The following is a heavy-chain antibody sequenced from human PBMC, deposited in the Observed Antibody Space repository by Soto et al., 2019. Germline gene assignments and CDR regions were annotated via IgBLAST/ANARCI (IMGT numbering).Heavy chain of an antibody. CDR1: GGTFSSYA. Sequence: ASVKVSYKASGGTFSSYAISWVRQAPGQGLEWMGGIIPILGIANYAQKFQGRVTITADKSTSTAYMELSSLRSEDTAVYYCASLTVTVALYYYYGMDVWGQGTTVTVSS. D-gene: IGHD4-4*01. V-gene: IGHV1-69*10. CDR2: IIPILGIA. CDR3: ASLTVTVALYYYYGMDV. J-gene: IGHJ6*02.